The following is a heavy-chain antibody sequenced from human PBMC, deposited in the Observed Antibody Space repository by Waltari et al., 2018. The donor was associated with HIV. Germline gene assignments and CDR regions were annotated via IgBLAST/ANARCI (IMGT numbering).Heavy chain of an antibody. CDR2: IKQDGSEK. D-gene: IGHD3-10*01. CDR1: GFPFSSYW. V-gene: IGHV3-7*04. CDR3: ARGGFYGSGSKVN. Sequence: EVQLVESGGGLVQPGGSLRLSCAASGFPFSSYWMSWVRQAPGKGLEWVANIKQDGSEKYYVDSVNGRFTISRDNAENSLYLQMNSLRAEDTAGYYCARGGFYGSGSKVNWGQGTLVTVSS. J-gene: IGHJ4*02.